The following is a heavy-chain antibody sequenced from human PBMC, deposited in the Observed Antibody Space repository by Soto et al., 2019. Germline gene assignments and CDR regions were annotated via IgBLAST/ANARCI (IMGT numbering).Heavy chain of an antibody. CDR2: IVPMFGTA. J-gene: IGHJ5*02. CDR1: GGTFGNTA. D-gene: IGHD3-3*01. V-gene: IGHV1-69*12. CDR3: ASDGDPGYSFWSGPLGGGRFDP. Sequence: QVQLVQSGAEVKEPGSSVNVSCKTSGGTFGNTAVTWVRQAPGQGLEWIGGIVPMFGTANYAQKFRGRVTITADESTSTAYMALSSLRSDDTAVYYCASDGDPGYSFWSGPLGGGRFDPWGQGTLVTVSS.